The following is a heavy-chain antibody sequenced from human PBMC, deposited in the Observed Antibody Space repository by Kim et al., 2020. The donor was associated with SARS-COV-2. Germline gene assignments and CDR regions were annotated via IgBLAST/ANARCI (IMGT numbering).Heavy chain of an antibody. CDR3: ARARFRYYYGMVV. CDR1: GGSFSGYY. J-gene: IGHJ6*02. V-gene: IGHV4-34*01. CDR2: INHSGST. Sequence: SETLSLTCAVYGGSFSGYYWSWIRQPPGKGLEWIGEINHSGSTNYNPSLKSRVTISVDTSKNQFSLKLSSVTAADTAVYYCARARFRYYYGMVVWGQGAT.